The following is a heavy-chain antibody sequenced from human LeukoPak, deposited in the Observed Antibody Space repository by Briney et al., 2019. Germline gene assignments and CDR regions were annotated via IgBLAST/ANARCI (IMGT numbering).Heavy chain of an antibody. CDR2: IYWNDNK. Sequence: SGPTLVKATQTLTLTCTFSGFSLTTGGVAVGWIRQPPGKAPEWLAFIYWNDNKTYIPSLKSRLTITKDTSNNQVVLTMTNMDPVDTATYYCTHMDFWSGFDSGGYWGRGTLVTVSS. J-gene: IGHJ4*02. D-gene: IGHD3-3*01. CDR1: GFSLTTGGVA. V-gene: IGHV2-5*01. CDR3: THMDFWSGFDSGGY.